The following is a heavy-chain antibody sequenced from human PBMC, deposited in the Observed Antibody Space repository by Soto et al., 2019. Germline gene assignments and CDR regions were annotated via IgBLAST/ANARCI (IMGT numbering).Heavy chain of an antibody. D-gene: IGHD2-2*01. CDR2: ISSSSSYI. CDR3: AREDDVVVPAAILYGMDV. CDR1: GFTFSSYS. Sequence: KTGGSLRLSCAASGFTFSSYSMNWVRQAPGKGLEWVSSISSSSSYIYYADSVKGRFTISRDNAKNSLYLQMNSLRAEDTAVYYCAREDDVVVPAAILYGMDVWGQGTTVTVSS. V-gene: IGHV3-21*01. J-gene: IGHJ6*02.